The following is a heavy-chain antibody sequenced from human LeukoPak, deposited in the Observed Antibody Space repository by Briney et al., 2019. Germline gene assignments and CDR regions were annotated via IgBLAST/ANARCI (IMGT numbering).Heavy chain of an antibody. Sequence: GRSLRLSCAASGFTFSSYAMHWVRQAPGKGLEWVAVISYDGSNKYYADSVKGRFTISRDNSKNTLYLQMNSLRAEDTAVYYCARDFTLSSGWPFDYWGQGTLVTVSS. CDR2: ISYDGSNK. V-gene: IGHV3-30-3*01. J-gene: IGHJ4*02. CDR3: ARDFTLSSGWPFDY. D-gene: IGHD6-19*01. CDR1: GFTFSSYA.